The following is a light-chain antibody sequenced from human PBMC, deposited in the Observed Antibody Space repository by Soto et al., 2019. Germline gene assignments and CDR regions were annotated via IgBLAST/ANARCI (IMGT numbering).Light chain of an antibody. Sequence: QSVLTQPPSASGTPGQRVTISCSGSGFDIGRNTVNWYQHLPGSAPTFLIYNNDQRPSGVPDRFSGSKSGTSASLAITGLQAEDEGDYYCQSYDSTLSARYVFGTGTKVTVL. CDR1: GFDIGRNT. CDR3: QSYDSTLSARYV. V-gene: IGLV1-44*01. CDR2: NND. J-gene: IGLJ1*01.